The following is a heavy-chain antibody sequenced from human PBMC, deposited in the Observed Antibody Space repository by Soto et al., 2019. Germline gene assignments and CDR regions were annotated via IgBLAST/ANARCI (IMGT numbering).Heavy chain of an antibody. V-gene: IGHV4-30-2*01. CDR3: ARGPPSGR. J-gene: IGHJ4*02. CDR1: GGSISSGGYS. CDR2: IYHSGST. Sequence: QLQLHESGSGLVKPSQTLSLTCAVSGGSISSGGYSWSWIRQPPGKGLEWIGYIYHSGSTYYNPSLKSRVTISGDRSKNQFSLKLSSVTAADTAVYYCARGPPSGRWGQGTLVTVSS.